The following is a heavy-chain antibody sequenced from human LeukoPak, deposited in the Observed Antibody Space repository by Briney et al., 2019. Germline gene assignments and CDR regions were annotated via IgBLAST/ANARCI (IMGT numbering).Heavy chain of an antibody. CDR2: IKSKPAGGTI. Sequence: GGSLRLSCAASGFIFSNALLSWVRQAPGKGLEWLGRIKSKPAGGTIDYAAPIKGRFTISRDDSKKTVYLQMDSLQTEDTAVYYCTTDLREYYFGSWGQGTVVTVSS. J-gene: IGHJ4*02. V-gene: IGHV3-15*01. CDR1: GFIFSNAL. CDR3: TTDLREYYFGS.